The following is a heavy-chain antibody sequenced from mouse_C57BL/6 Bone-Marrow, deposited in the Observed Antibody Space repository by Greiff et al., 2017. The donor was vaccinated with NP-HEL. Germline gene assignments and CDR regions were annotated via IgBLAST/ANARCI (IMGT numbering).Heavy chain of an antibody. J-gene: IGHJ3*01. CDR3: ARERGDGKASWFAY. V-gene: IGHV14-2*01. CDR1: GFNIKDYY. CDR2: IDPEDGET. Sequence: EVKLVESGAELVKPGASVKLSCTASGFNIKDYYMHWVKQRTEQGLEWIGRIDPEDGETKYAPKFQGKATITADTSSNTAYLQLSSLTSEDTAVYYCARERGDGKASWFAYWGQGTLVTVSA. D-gene: IGHD3-3*01.